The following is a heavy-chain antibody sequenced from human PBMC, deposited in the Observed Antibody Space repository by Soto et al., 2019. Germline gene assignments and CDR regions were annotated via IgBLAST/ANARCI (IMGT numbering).Heavy chain of an antibody. CDR1: GGTFSSYT. CDR2: IIPILGIA. D-gene: IGHD3-9*01. J-gene: IGHJ4*02. Sequence: HVQLVQSGAEVKKPGSSVKVSCKASGGTFSSYTISWVRQAPGQGLEWMGRIIPILGIANYAQKFQGRVTITADKSTSTAYMELSSLRSEDTAVYYGARAHDTDGFDYWGQGTLVTVSS. V-gene: IGHV1-69*02. CDR3: ARAHDTDGFDY.